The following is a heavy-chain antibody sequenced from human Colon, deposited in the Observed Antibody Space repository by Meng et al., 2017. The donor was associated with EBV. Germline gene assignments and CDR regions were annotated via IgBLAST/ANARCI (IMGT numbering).Heavy chain of an antibody. Sequence: VTVQGSGPGLVKPSQTLSLTCTVSVGSVSSGGYYWTWIRQHPGKGLEWFGHIYYSGSTFYNPSLKRRVIISIDTSKNQFSLNLRSVTAADTAVYYCARVSSGWDYFDYWGQGTLVTVSS. J-gene: IGHJ4*02. CDR2: IYYSGST. CDR3: ARVSSGWDYFDY. V-gene: IGHV4-31*03. CDR1: VGSVSSGGYY. D-gene: IGHD6-19*01.